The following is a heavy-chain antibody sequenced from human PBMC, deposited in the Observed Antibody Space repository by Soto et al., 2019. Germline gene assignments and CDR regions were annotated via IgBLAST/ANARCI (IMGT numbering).Heavy chain of an antibody. J-gene: IGHJ6*02. CDR3: ARSIPGVRYYGMDV. CDR2: IGESGTPT. V-gene: IGHV3-23*01. D-gene: IGHD2-2*01. Sequence: EVQLLESGGGWVQPGGSLRLSCAAAGFTFSSYAMKWVRQAPGKGLEWVSLIGESGTPTYYSDSVEGRFTISTDNSGNPLFLEMYSLRAEDTAVYYCARSIPGVRYYGMDVWGQGTTVTVSS. CDR1: GFTFSSYA.